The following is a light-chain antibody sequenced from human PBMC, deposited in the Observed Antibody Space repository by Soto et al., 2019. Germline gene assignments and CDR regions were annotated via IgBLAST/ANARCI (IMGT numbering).Light chain of an antibody. Sequence: EIVLTQSPATLSLSPGERATLSCRASQSVSSYLAWYQQKPGQAPRLLIYDASNRATGIPARFSGSGSGTDFTLTISSLQSEHLGVYYCQQDSSWPLTFGGGTKVDIK. CDR2: DAS. CDR3: QQDSSWPLT. J-gene: IGKJ4*01. CDR1: QSVSSY. V-gene: IGKV3-11*01.